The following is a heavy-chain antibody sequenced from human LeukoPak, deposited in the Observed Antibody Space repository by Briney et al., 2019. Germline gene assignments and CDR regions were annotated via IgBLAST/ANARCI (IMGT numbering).Heavy chain of an antibody. CDR2: MYTRGST. CDR1: GFMVSRNY. Sequence: GGSLRLSCAASGFMVSRNYMSWVRQAPGKGLEWVSVMYTRGSTYYADSVKGRFTISRDNSKNTLNLQMNSLRAEDTALYYCARRISGASYAFDIWGQGTMVTVSS. V-gene: IGHV3-53*01. J-gene: IGHJ3*02. CDR3: ARRISGASYAFDI.